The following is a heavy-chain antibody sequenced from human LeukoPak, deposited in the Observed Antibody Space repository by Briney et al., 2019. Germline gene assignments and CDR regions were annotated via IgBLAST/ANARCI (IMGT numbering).Heavy chain of an antibody. CDR2: IFNSGST. V-gene: IGHV4-59*11. Sequence: SETLSLTCTVSGGSINSHYWSWIRQPPGKRLEWIGYIFNSGSTNYNPSLRSRVTVSLDTSRDQFSLRLSSVTAADTAISYCASRPADTTWYGVFDYWSQGTLVTVSS. D-gene: IGHD3-10*01. J-gene: IGHJ4*02. CDR1: GGSINSHY. CDR3: ASRPADTTWYGVFDY.